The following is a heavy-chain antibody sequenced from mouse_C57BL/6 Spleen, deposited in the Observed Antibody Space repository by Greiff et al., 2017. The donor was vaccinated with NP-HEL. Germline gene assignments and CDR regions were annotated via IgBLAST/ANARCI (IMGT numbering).Heavy chain of an antibody. CDR2: INPSTGGT. CDR1: GYSFTGYY. D-gene: IGHD1-1*01. V-gene: IGHV1-42*01. CDR3: ARGDYYGSSYGYFDV. Sequence: VQLQQSGPELVKPGASVKISCKASGYSFTGYYMNWVKQSPEKSLEWIGEINPSTGGTTYNQKFKAKATLTVDKSSSTAYMQLKSLTSEDSAVYYCARGDYYGSSYGYFDVWGTGTTVTVSS. J-gene: IGHJ1*03.